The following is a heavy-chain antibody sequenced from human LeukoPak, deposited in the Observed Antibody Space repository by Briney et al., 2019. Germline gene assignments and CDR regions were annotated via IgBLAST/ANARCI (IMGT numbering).Heavy chain of an antibody. CDR2: IYYTGTT. Sequence: PSETLSLTCAVSGGSISGYYWSWIRQPPGRGLEWIAYIYYTGTTNQNPSLKSRVAISMDTSKNQFSLNLSSVTAADTAVYYCAREISWARGAFDIWGQGTMVTVSS. CDR3: AREISWARGAFDI. V-gene: IGHV4-59*12. CDR1: GGSISGYY. J-gene: IGHJ3*02. D-gene: IGHD6-13*01.